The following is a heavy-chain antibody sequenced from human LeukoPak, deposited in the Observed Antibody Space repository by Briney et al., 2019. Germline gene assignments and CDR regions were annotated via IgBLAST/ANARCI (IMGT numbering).Heavy chain of an antibody. CDR3: ARTPNRGGYNSTPFDY. J-gene: IGHJ4*02. V-gene: IGHV5-51*01. D-gene: IGHD5-24*01. CDR1: GYSFTSYW. Sequence: GASLKISCKGSGYSFTSYWIGWVRQMPGKGLEWMGIIYPGDSDTRYSPSFQGQVTISADKSISTAYLQWSSLKASDTAMYYCARTPNRGGYNSTPFDYWGQGTLVTVSS. CDR2: IYPGDSDT.